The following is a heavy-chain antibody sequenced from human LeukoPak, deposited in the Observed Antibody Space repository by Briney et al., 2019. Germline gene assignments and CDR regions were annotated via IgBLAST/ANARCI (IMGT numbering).Heavy chain of an antibody. CDR3: ARRRHYDSSGLGAFDI. Sequence: ESLKISCKGSGSSFTSYWIGWVRQMPGKGLEWMGIIYPGDSDTRYSPSFEGQVTISADKSISTAYLQWSSLKASDTAMYYCARRRHYDSSGLGAFDIWGQGTMVTVSS. D-gene: IGHD3-22*01. CDR1: GSSFTSYW. V-gene: IGHV5-51*01. J-gene: IGHJ3*02. CDR2: IYPGDSDT.